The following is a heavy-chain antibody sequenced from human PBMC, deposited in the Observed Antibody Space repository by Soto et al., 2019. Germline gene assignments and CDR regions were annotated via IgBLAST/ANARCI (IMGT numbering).Heavy chain of an antibody. D-gene: IGHD1-26*01. CDR3: ARQEWERRDAFDI. CDR1: GYTFTSYA. Sequence: QVQLVQSGAEVKKPGASVKVSCKASGYTFTSYAMHWVRQAPGQRLEWMGWINAGNGNTKYSQKFQGRVTITRDTSASTAYMELSSLRSEDTAVYYFARQEWERRDAFDIWGQGTMVTVSS. V-gene: IGHV1-3*01. J-gene: IGHJ3*02. CDR2: INAGNGNT.